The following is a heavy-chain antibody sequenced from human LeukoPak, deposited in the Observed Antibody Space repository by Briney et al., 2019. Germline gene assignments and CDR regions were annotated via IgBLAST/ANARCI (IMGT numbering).Heavy chain of an antibody. Sequence: NPSETLSLTCAVYGGSFSGYYWSWIRQPPGKGLEWIGEINHSGSTNYNPSLKSRVTISVDTSKNQFSLKLSSVTAADTAVYYCARGSSHSYGYVIRIKTPNWFDPWGQGTLVTVSS. J-gene: IGHJ5*02. CDR1: GGSFSGYY. D-gene: IGHD5-18*01. CDR2: INHSGST. V-gene: IGHV4-34*01. CDR3: ARGSSHSYGYVIRIKTPNWFDP.